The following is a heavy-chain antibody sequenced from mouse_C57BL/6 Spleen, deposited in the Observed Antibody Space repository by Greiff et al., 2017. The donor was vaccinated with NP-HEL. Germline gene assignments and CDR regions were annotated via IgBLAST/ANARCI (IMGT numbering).Heavy chain of an antibody. J-gene: IGHJ2*01. D-gene: IGHD1-1*02. CDR2: ISSGGGYI. CDR1: GFTFSSYA. CDR3: TREVVDY. Sequence: EVKLVESGEGLVKPGGSLKLSCAASGFTFSSYAMSWVRQTPEQRLEWVAYISSGGGYIYYADTVKGRFTISRDNARNTLYLQMSSLKSEDTAMYYCTREVVDYWGQGTTLTVSS. V-gene: IGHV5-9-1*02.